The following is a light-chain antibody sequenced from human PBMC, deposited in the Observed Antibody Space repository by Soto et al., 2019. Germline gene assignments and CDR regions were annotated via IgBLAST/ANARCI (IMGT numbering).Light chain of an antibody. Sequence: EMVLTQSPGTLSLSTGERATLXXRASQSVSSSYLAWYQQRPGQATRLXXSGASSRATGIPDRFSGSGSGTDFTLTISRLEPEDFALYYCQHYAHNSPITFGQGTRLEI. CDR3: QHYAHNSPIT. V-gene: IGKV3-20*01. J-gene: IGKJ5*01. CDR2: GAS. CDR1: QSVSSSY.